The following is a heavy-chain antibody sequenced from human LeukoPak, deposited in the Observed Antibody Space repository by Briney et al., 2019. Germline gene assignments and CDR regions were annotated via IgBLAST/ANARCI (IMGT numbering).Heavy chain of an antibody. J-gene: IGHJ3*02. CDR2: IYTSGST. Sequence: SETLSLTCTVSGGSISTYYWSWIRQPAGKGLEWIGRIYTSGSTNYNPSLKSRVTISVDTSKNQFSLKLSSVTAADTAVYYCASETVEWLYAFDIWGQGTMVTVSS. V-gene: IGHV4-4*07. CDR1: GGSISTYY. CDR3: ASETVEWLYAFDI. D-gene: IGHD3-3*01.